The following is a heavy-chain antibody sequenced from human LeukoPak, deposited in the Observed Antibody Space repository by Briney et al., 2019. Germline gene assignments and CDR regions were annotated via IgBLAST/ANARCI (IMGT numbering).Heavy chain of an antibody. CDR1: GGSFSGYY. V-gene: IGHV4-34*01. CDR2: INHSGST. CDR3: ARGRGYSYGYQYYYDSSGYFVFDY. Sequence: SETLSLTCAVYGGSFSGYYWSWIRQPPGKGLEWIGEINHSGSTNYNPSLKSRVTISVDTSKNQFSLKLSSVPAADTAVYYCARGRGYSYGYQYYYDSSGYFVFDYWGQGTLVTVSS. J-gene: IGHJ4*02. D-gene: IGHD3-22*01.